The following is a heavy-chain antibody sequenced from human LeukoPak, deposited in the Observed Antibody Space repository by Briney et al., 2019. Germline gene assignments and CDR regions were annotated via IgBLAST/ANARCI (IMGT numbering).Heavy chain of an antibody. Sequence: GGSLRLSCAASGFTFSSYGMHWVRQAPGKGLEWVAFIRYDGSNKYYADSVKGRFTISRDNSKNTLYLQMSSLRAEDTAVYYCAKTGLGYCSSTSCSYFDYWGQGTLVTVSS. CDR2: IRYDGSNK. CDR1: GFTFSSYG. D-gene: IGHD2-2*01. CDR3: AKTGLGYCSSTSCSYFDY. J-gene: IGHJ4*02. V-gene: IGHV3-30*02.